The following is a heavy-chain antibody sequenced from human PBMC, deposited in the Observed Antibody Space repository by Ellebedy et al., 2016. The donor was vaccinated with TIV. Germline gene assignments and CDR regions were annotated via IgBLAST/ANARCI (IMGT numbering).Heavy chain of an antibody. CDR3: ARDQDVYQPFDS. D-gene: IGHD2-2*01. V-gene: IGHV4-4*07. Sequence: SETLSLXXSVSGVSISSYYWNWIRQPVGKRLENIGRISAHEDIYYRPSLGSRVSVSVDTAKNQVSLRLTSVIAEDTAIYYCARDQDVYQPFDSWGPGILVTVSS. J-gene: IGHJ4*02. CDR2: ISAHEDI. CDR1: GVSISSYY.